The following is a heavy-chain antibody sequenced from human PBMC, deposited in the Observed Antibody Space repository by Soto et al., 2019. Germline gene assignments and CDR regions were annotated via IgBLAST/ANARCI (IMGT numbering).Heavy chain of an antibody. D-gene: IGHD2-21*02. V-gene: IGHV3-11*01. CDR1: GFTFSDYS. CDR2: ISSSGSTI. J-gene: IGHJ3*02. Sequence: QVQLVESGGGLVKPGGALRPSCAASGFTFSDYSMAWIRQPPGKGLEWLSYISSSGSTIYYADSVKGRFTISRDNAKNSLHLQMTSLRAEDTALYYCARVTEAYCGGDCYVTDAFDIWGQGTMVTVSS. CDR3: ARVTEAYCGGDCYVTDAFDI.